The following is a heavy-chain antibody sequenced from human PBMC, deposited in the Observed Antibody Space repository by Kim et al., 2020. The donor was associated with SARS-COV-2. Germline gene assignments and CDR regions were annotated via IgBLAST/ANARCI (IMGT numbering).Heavy chain of an antibody. J-gene: IGHJ3*02. CDR3: ARGLNCTNGVCYRSGDAFDI. V-gene: IGHV3-13*04. Sequence: GGSLRLSCAASGFSFSRYDMHWVRQAPGKGLEWVSTIGTAGDTYSPGSVKGRFSISRENAKNSMYLQMNSLKAGDTAVYYCARGLNCTNGVCYRSGDAFDIWGQGTTVTVSS. D-gene: IGHD2-8*01. CDR1: GFSFSRYD. CDR2: IGTAGDT.